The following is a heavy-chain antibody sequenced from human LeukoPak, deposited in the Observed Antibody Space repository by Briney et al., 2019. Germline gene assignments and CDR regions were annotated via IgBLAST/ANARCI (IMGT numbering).Heavy chain of an antibody. CDR2: IYYSGST. CDR3: ARSDSTGYYFGD. D-gene: IGHD3-22*01. J-gene: IGHJ4*02. Sequence: SQTXSXTXTXXGGSLSNGGYYCGWIRQHPGTGLXWIGYIYYSGSTHYYNPSLKSRLTISVDTSKNQFTLNLSSVTAADTAVYYCARSDSTGYYFGDWGQGTLVTVFS. CDR1: GGSLSNGGYY. V-gene: IGHV4-31*02.